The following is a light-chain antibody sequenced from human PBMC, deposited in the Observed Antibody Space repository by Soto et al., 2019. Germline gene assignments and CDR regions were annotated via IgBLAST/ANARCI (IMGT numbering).Light chain of an antibody. V-gene: IGKV3-20*01. J-gene: IGKJ5*01. Sequence: EIVLTQSPGTLSLSPGERATLSCRASQSVASSSIAWYQQRLGQAPRLLIYGASNRATGIPDRFSGSGSGTDFTLTISSLQSEDFAVYYCQQYNNWPITFGQGTRLEIK. CDR2: GAS. CDR3: QQYNNWPIT. CDR1: QSVASSS.